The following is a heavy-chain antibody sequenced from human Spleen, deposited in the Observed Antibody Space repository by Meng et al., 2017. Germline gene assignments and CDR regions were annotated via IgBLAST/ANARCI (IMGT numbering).Heavy chain of an antibody. CDR1: GFTFSDYY. J-gene: IGHJ4*02. CDR2: ISSSGITI. D-gene: IGHD6-19*01. CDR3: AKDGAVASGSIDH. V-gene: IGHV3-11*01. Sequence: VPVVESGGGLVKPGGSLRLSCAASGFTFSDYYMSWIRQAPGKGLEWVSYISSSGITIYYADSVKGRFTVSRDNAKNSLYLQMNSLRAEDTAVYYCAKDGAVASGSIDHWGQGTLVTVSS.